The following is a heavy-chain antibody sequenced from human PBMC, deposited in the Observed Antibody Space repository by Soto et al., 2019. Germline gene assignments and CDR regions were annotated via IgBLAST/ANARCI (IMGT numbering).Heavy chain of an antibody. J-gene: IGHJ5*02. CDR3: TRHVSSGWFDA. D-gene: IGHD6-6*01. CDR1: GFTFSGSA. V-gene: IGHV3-73*01. Sequence: GSLRLSCAASGFTFSGSAMHWVRQASGKGLEWVGRIRSKANSYATAYAASVNGRFTISSDDSKNTAYLQMNSLKTEDTAVYYCTRHVSSGWFDAWGQGTLVTVSS. CDR2: IRSKANSYAT.